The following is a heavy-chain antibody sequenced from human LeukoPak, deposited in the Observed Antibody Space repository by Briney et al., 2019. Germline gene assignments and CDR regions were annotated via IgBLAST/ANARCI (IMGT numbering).Heavy chain of an antibody. Sequence: GRSLRLSCAASGFTFSSYGMHWVRQAPGKGLEWVAVIWYDGSNKYYADSVKGRFTISRDNTKNTLHLHMYSLRAEDTADYYCAMPITMVRGVNNYYGMDVWGQGTTATVSS. CDR3: AMPITMVRGVNNYYGMDV. D-gene: IGHD3-10*01. J-gene: IGHJ6*02. V-gene: IGHV3-33*01. CDR2: IWYDGSNK. CDR1: GFTFSSYG.